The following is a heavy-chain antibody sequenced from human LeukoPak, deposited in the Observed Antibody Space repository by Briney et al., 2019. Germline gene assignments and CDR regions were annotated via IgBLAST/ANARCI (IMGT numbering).Heavy chain of an antibody. Sequence: GGSLRLSCAASGFTFSDYYMSWIRQAPGKGLEWVSYISSSGSTIDYADSVKGRFTISRDNAKNSVFLQMYSLKAEDTAVYYCARARNWGGDYWGQGTLVTVSS. CDR3: ARARNWGGDY. D-gene: IGHD7-27*01. CDR1: GFTFSDYY. V-gene: IGHV3-11*01. J-gene: IGHJ4*02. CDR2: ISSSGSTI.